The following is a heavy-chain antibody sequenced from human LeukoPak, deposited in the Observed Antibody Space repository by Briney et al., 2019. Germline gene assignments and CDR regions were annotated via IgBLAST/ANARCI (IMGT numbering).Heavy chain of an antibody. D-gene: IGHD3-16*01. CDR1: GFTFAGYA. CDR3: ARDMIRQRGFFDY. V-gene: IGHV3-11*05. J-gene: IGHJ4*02. CDR2: ISSSSSYT. Sequence: PGGSLRLSCAASGFTFAGYAMTWIRQAPGKGLELVSYISSSSSYTNYADSVKGRFTISRDNAKNSLYLQMNSLRAEDTAVYYCARDMIRQRGFFDYWGQGTLVTVSS.